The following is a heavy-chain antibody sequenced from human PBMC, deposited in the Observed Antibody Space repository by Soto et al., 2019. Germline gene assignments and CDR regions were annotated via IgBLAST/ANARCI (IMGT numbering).Heavy chain of an antibody. CDR1: GFSLSTSGVG. V-gene: IGHV2-26*01. D-gene: IGHD3-22*01. Sequence: SGPTLVNPTQTLTLTCTFSGFSLSTSGVGVGWIRQPPGKALEWLAHIFSNDEKSYSTSLKSRLTISKDTSKSQVVLTMTNMDPVDTATYYCALYYYDSSGYYSDWFDPWGQGTLVTSPQ. CDR3: ALYYYDSSGYYSDWFDP. J-gene: IGHJ5*02. CDR2: IFSNDEK.